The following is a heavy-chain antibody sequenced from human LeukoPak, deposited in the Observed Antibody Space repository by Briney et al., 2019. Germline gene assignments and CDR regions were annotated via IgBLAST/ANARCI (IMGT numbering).Heavy chain of an antibody. J-gene: IGHJ4*02. CDR2: ISSSSSYI. CDR1: GFTFSSYS. D-gene: IGHD5-24*01. CDR3: ARELGDGYKNDL. Sequence: GGSLRLSCAASGFTFSSYSMNWVRQAPGKGLEWVSSISSSSSYIYYADSVKGRFTISRDNAKNSLYLQMNSLRAEDTAVYYCARELGDGYKNDLWGEGTLVTVSS. V-gene: IGHV3-21*01.